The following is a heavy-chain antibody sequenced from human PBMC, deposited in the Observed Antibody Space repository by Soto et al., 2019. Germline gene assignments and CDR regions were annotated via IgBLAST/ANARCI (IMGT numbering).Heavy chain of an antibody. D-gene: IGHD6-19*01. CDR2: ISSSGSTI. V-gene: IGHV3-48*03. CDR1: GFTFSSLE. J-gene: IGHJ4*02. CDR3: ARDNSSGRSLDY. Sequence: EVQLVEAGGGLVQPGGSLRLSCAASGFTFSSLEMNWVRQAPGKGLEWVSYISSSGSTIYHADSVKGRFTISRDNAKNSLYLQRTSLRAEDTAVYYCARDNSSGRSLDYWGQGTLVTVSS.